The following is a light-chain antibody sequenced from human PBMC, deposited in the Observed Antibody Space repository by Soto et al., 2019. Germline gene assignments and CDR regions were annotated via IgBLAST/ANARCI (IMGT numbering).Light chain of an antibody. J-gene: IGKJ2*01. CDR1: QSVSSSY. CDR2: GAS. Sequence: EIVLTQSPGTLSLSPGERATLSCRASQSVSSSYLAWYQQKPGQAPRLLIYGASRRATGIPDRFSGSGSGIDFTLTISRLEPEDFAVYYCQQYVTSPPMYTFGQGTKLEIQ. CDR3: QQYVTSPPMYT. V-gene: IGKV3-20*01.